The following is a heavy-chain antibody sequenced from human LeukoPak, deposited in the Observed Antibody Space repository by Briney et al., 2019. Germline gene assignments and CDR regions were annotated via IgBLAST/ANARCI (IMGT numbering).Heavy chain of an antibody. CDR3: ANNFGELDY. J-gene: IGHJ4*02. V-gene: IGHV3-23*01. CDR1: GFTFSNYG. D-gene: IGHD3-10*01. Sequence: GGSLRLSCAASGFTFSNYGMSWVRQVPGKGLEWASAIGGSGGTTYYGDSVKGRFTVSRDNSKNTLYLQMNSLRAEDTAVYYCANNFGELDYWGQGTLVTVSS. CDR2: IGGSGGTT.